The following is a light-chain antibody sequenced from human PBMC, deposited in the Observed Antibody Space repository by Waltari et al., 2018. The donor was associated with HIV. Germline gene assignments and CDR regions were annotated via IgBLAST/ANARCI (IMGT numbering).Light chain of an antibody. CDR2: RDS. CDR1: VLAKKY. J-gene: IGLJ3*02. Sequence: SYELTQPSSVSVSPGQTARITCSGDVLAKKYARWFQQKPGQAPVLVISRDSERPSGIPERFSGSSSGTTVPLTIRGAQVEDEADYYCYSAADNNWVFGGGTKLTVL. CDR3: YSAADNNWV. V-gene: IGLV3-27*01.